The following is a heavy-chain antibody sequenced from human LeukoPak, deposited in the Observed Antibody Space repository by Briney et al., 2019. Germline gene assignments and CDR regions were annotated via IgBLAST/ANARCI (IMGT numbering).Heavy chain of an antibody. V-gene: IGHV1-2*02. D-gene: IGHD6-19*01. CDR1: GYTFTGYY. CDR3: AGDVQWLVLPSGGLDY. CDR2: INPNSGGT. Sequence: GASVKVSCKASGYTFTGYYMHWVRQAPGQGLEWMGWINPNSGGTNYAQKFQGRVTMTRDTSISTAYMELSRLRSDDTAVYYCAGDVQWLVLPSGGLDYWGQGTLVTVSS. J-gene: IGHJ4*02.